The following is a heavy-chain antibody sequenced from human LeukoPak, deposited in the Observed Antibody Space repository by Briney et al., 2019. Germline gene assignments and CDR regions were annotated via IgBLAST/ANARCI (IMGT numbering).Heavy chain of an antibody. CDR3: ARDRTDIAVAGTFTYFDY. J-gene: IGHJ4*02. V-gene: IGHV4-39*02. D-gene: IGHD6-19*01. CDR1: AGSISRSTSY. Sequence: SETLSLTCTVSAGSISRSTSYWGWIRQPPGKGLEWIGSIYYSGATYYNPSLNNRVTISVDTSKNQFSLKLSSVTAADTAVYYCARDRTDIAVAGTFTYFDYWGQGTLVTVSS. CDR2: IYYSGAT.